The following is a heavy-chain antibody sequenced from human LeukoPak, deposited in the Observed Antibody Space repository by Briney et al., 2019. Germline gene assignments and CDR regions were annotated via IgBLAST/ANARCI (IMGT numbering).Heavy chain of an antibody. Sequence: GGSLRLSCAASGFTFNSYWMHWVRQVPGKGLVWVSLIDSDGSTTTYADSVKGRFSISRDNAKNTLYLQMNSLRVEDTAVYYCARDTLAVAGDLDYWGQGTLVTVSP. D-gene: IGHD6-19*01. CDR3: ARDTLAVAGDLDY. J-gene: IGHJ4*02. V-gene: IGHV3-74*01. CDR2: IDSDGSTT. CDR1: GFTFNSYW.